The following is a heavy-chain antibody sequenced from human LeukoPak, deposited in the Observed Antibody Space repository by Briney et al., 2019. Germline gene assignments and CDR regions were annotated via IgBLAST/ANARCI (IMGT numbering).Heavy chain of an antibody. CDR3: ARDPLVHAFDI. CDR2: IYYSGST. Sequence: PSETLSLTCTVSGASISSYYWGWVRQPPGKGLEWIGYIYYSGSTNYNPSLQSRVHISVDTTKNQFSLKLSSVTAADTAVYSCARDPLVHAFDIWGQGTMVTVSS. CDR1: GASISSYY. D-gene: IGHD2-8*02. J-gene: IGHJ3*02. V-gene: IGHV4-59*01.